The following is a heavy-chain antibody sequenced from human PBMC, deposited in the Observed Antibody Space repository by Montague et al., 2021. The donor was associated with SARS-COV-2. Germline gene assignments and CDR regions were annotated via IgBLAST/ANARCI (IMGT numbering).Heavy chain of an antibody. V-gene: IGHV4-59*02. Sequence: SETLSLTCTVSGGSVSSYYWSWIRQSPGKGLQWLGYIYYSGSTDYNPSLKSRVTMSVDTSKNQLSLRLNSVTTADTAVYFCARVGGFYDYWSGYSSSAGFFDPWGRGILVTVSS. CDR1: GGSVSSYY. D-gene: IGHD3-3*01. CDR2: IYYSGST. J-gene: IGHJ5*02. CDR3: ARVGGFYDYWSGYSSSAGFFDP.